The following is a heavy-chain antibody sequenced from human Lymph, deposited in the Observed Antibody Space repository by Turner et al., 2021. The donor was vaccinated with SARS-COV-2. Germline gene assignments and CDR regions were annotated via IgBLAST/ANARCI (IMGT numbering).Heavy chain of an antibody. CDR3: ARGDYYGSGSYPGKTFDC. V-gene: IGHV3-33*08. D-gene: IGHD3-10*01. CDR1: GFIFSSYG. J-gene: IGHJ4*02. Sequence: QVQLVESGGGVVQPGRSLRLPCVASGFIFSSYGMEWVRQAPGKGLEWVAVIWYDGSNKYYADSVKGRFTISRDNSKNTLYLQMNSLRAEDTAVYYCARGDYYGSGSYPGKTFDCWGQGTLVTVSS. CDR2: IWYDGSNK.